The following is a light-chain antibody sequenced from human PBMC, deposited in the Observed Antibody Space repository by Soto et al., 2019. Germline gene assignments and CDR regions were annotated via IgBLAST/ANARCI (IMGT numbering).Light chain of an antibody. Sequence: DIQMTQSPSPLSASVGDRVTITCRASQSITTHVNWYQQQPGRAPNXLIYAASGLQSGVPSRFSGSGSGTDLTITITSLQPEDGETYDCQQSYSTPLTFGGGTKVDIK. CDR2: AAS. V-gene: IGKV1-39*01. CDR1: QSITTH. CDR3: QQSYSTPLT. J-gene: IGKJ4*01.